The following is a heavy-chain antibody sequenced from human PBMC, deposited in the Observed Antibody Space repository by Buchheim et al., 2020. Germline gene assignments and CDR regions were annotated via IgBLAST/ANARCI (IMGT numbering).Heavy chain of an antibody. J-gene: IGHJ6*02. Sequence: EVQLVESGGGLVQPGGSLRLSCAASGFTFSNYWMSWVRQAPGKGLEWVSAISGSGGSTYYADSVKGRFTISRDNSQNTLYLQMNSLRAEDTAVYYCATHTDGYYDILTGYYKYYYGMDVWGQGTT. D-gene: IGHD3-9*01. CDR1: GFTFSNYW. CDR2: ISGSGGST. V-gene: IGHV3-23*04. CDR3: ATHTDGYYDILTGYYKYYYGMDV.